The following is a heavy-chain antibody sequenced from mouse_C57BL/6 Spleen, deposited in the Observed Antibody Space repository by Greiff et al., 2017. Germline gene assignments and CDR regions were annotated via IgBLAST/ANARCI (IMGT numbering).Heavy chain of an antibody. CDR2: IYPGSGNT. CDR1: GYTFTDYY. D-gene: IGHD1-1*01. J-gene: IGHJ2*01. V-gene: IGHV1-84*01. CDR3: ATSPSYYGSSLYYFDY. Sequence: VQLQQSGPELVKPGASVKISCKASGYTFTDYYINWVKQRPGQGLEWIGWIYPGSGNTKYNEKFKGKATLTVDTSSSTAYMQLSSLTSEDSAVYYCATSPSYYGSSLYYFDYWGQGTTLTVSS.